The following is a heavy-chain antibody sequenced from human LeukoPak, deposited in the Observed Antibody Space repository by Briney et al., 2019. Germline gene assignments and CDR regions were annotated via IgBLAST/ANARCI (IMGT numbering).Heavy chain of an antibody. CDR3: AREYYYDSSGFAY. D-gene: IGHD3-22*01. V-gene: IGHV3-33*01. J-gene: IGHJ4*02. Sequence: PGGSLRLSCAASGFTFSSYGMHWVRQAPGKGLEWVAVIWYDGSNKYYADSVKGRFTISRDNAKNSLYLQMNSLRAEDTAVYYCAREYYYDSSGFAYWGQGTLVTVSS. CDR2: IWYDGSNK. CDR1: GFTFSSYG.